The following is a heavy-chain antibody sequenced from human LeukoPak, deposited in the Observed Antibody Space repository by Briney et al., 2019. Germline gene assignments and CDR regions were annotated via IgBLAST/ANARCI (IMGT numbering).Heavy chain of an antibody. V-gene: IGHV4-59*12. CDR1: GGSISSYY. CDR2: IYYSGST. CDR3: ARGTRISGSYYRSRSYYFDY. Sequence: TSETLSLTCTVSGGSISSYYWSWIRQPPGKGLEWIGYIYYSGSTNYNPSLKSRVTISVDTSKNQFSLKLSSVTAADTAVYYCARGTRISGSYYRSRSYYFDYWGQGTLVTVSS. D-gene: IGHD1-26*01. J-gene: IGHJ4*02.